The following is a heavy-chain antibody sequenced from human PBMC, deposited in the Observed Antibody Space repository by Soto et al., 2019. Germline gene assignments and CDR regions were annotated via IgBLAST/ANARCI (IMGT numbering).Heavy chain of an antibody. V-gene: IGHV1-69*13. Sequence: GASVKVSCKASGGTFSSYAISWVRQAPGQGLEWMGGIIPIFGTANYAQKFQGRVTITADESTSTAYMELSSLRSEDTAVYYCARDRYYYDSSGYFFDYWGQGTLVTVSS. CDR3: ARDRYYYDSSGYFFDY. CDR2: IIPIFGTA. CDR1: GGTFSSYA. D-gene: IGHD3-22*01. J-gene: IGHJ4*02.